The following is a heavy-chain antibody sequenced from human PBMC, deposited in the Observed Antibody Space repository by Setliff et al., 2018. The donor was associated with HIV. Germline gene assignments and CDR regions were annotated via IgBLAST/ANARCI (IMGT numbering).Heavy chain of an antibody. D-gene: IGHD1-26*01. Sequence: ASVKVSCKASGYTFTGYYMHWVRQAPGQGLEWMGWINPNSGGTNYAQKFQGRVTMTRDTSISTAYMELSRLRSDDTAVYYCAGRERTRGWELLRRAGSAFDIWGQGTMVTVSS. V-gene: IGHV1-2*02. CDR3: AGRERTRGWELLRRAGSAFDI. J-gene: IGHJ3*02. CDR2: INPNSGGT. CDR1: GYTFTGYY.